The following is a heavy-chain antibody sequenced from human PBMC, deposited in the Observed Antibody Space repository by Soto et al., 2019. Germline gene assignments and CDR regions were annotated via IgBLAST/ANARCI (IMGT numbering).Heavy chain of an antibody. CDR2: ISGSGFKK. CDR3: AKNQGVELVPLATVDWFDP. CDR1: GFTFSSYA. V-gene: IGHV3-23*01. D-gene: IGHD1-26*01. J-gene: IGHJ5*02. Sequence: GGSLRLSCAASGFTFSSYAMHWVRQAPGKGLEWISSISGSGFKKYYADSVKGRFTISRDNCKSTVYLELNNLSAEDTAVYHCAKNQGVELVPLATVDWFDPWGQGSVVTVSS.